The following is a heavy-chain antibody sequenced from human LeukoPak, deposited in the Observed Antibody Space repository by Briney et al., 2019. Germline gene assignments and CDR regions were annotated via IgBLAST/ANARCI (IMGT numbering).Heavy chain of an antibody. D-gene: IGHD3-10*01. CDR3: VRDRGEWIDQYYGMDV. CDR2: ISAYNGNT. CDR1: GYTFTSYG. J-gene: IGHJ6*02. Sequence: ASVKVSCKASGYTFTSYGISWVRQAPGQGLEWMGWISAYNGNTNSAQKVQGRVTMTTDTSTSTAYMELRSLRSDDTAVYYCVRDRGEWIDQYYGMDVWGQRTTVTVSS. V-gene: IGHV1-18*01.